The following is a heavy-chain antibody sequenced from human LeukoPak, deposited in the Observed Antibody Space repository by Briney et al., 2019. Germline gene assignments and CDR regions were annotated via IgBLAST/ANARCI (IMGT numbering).Heavy chain of an antibody. CDR3: TRGYRSGTINPFFDY. V-gene: IGHV3-49*04. Sequence: GGSLRLSCTASGFTFGDYAMSWVRQAPGKGLEWISFIRSKAYGGTTEYAASVKGRSTISRDDSKSIAYLQMNSLKTEDTAVYHCTRGYRSGTINPFFDYWGQGTLLTVSS. CDR2: IRSKAYGGTT. D-gene: IGHD1-7*01. J-gene: IGHJ4*02. CDR1: GFTFGDYA.